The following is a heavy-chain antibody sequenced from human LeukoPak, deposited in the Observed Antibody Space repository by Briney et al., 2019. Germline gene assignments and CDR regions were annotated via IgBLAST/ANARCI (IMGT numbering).Heavy chain of an antibody. Sequence: PSETLSLTCTVSGGSISSYYWSWIRQPPGKGLEWIGHIYYSGSTNYNPSLKSRVTISVDTSKNQFSLKLSSVTAADTAVYYCARDAVGWFDPWGQGTLVTVSS. CDR1: GGSISSYY. J-gene: IGHJ5*02. V-gene: IGHV4-59*01. D-gene: IGHD1-26*01. CDR2: IYYSGST. CDR3: ARDAVGWFDP.